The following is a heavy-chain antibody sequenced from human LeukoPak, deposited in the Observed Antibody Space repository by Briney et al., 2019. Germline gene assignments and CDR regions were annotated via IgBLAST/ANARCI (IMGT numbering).Heavy chain of an antibody. CDR2: IKSKIDGGTT. D-gene: IGHD3-22*01. CDR3: TADVPESSAYPFDY. CDR1: GFIFRNAW. J-gene: IGHJ4*02. Sequence: GGSLRLSYVASGFIFRNAWMNWVRLAPGKGLEWVALIKSKIDGGTTYYTPPVKGRFTISRDDSQNTLYLQMDSLKAEDTAMYYCTADVPESSAYPFDYWAQGTLVTVSS. V-gene: IGHV3-15*01.